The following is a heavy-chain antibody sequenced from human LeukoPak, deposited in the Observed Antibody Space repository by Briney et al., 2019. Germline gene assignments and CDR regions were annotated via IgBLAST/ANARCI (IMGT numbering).Heavy chain of an antibody. V-gene: IGHV3-7*03. CDR3: ARYHTVDALVIDY. Sequence: GGSLRLSCSASGFTFSDFWMNWLRQAPGKGLAWVACIKQDGSENYFVDSVKGRFSISRDNAQKSLHLEMNILNSQNPAGDYFARYHTVDALVIDYWGQGILVTVSS. CDR2: IKQDGSEN. J-gene: IGHJ4*02. CDR1: GFTFSDFW. D-gene: IGHD5-12*01.